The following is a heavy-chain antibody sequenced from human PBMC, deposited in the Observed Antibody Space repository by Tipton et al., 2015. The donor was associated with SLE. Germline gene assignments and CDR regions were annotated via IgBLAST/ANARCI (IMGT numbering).Heavy chain of an antibody. Sequence: TLSLTCAVYGGSFSGYYWSWIRQPPGKGLEWIGEIYDSGSTYYNPSLKSRVTISIDKSKNRFSLKLNSVTAADTAVYYCARVRGSASSWYFDLWGRGTVVTVSS. CDR3: ARVRGSASSWYFDL. J-gene: IGHJ2*01. CDR2: IYDSGST. D-gene: IGHD6-6*01. CDR1: GGSFSGYY. V-gene: IGHV4-34*01.